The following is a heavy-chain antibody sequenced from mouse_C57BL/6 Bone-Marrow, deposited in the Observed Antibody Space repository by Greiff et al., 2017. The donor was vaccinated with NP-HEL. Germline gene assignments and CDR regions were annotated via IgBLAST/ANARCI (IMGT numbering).Heavy chain of an antibody. D-gene: IGHD1-1*02. CDR2: ISNLAYSI. J-gene: IGHJ4*01. V-gene: IGHV5-15*01. Sequence: EVHLVESGGGLVQPGGSLKLSCAASGFTFSDYGMAWVRQAPRKGPEWVAFISNLAYSIYYADTVTGRFTISRENAKNTLYLEMSSLRSEDTAMYYCARPVGDYYAMDYWGQGTSVTVSS. CDR3: ARPVGDYYAMDY. CDR1: GFTFSDYG.